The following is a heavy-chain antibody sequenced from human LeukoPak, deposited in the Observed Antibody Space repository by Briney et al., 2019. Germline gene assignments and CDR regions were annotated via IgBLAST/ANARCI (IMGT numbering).Heavy chain of an antibody. CDR2: IYYSGST. D-gene: IGHD3-22*01. CDR1: GGSISSSSYY. CDR3: ARGRATYYDSSGYVPLRY. Sequence: SETLSLTCTVSGGSISSSSYYWGWIRQPPGKGLEWIGSIYYSGSTYYNPSLKSRVTISVDTYKNQFSLKLSSVTAADTAVFYCARGRATYYDSSGYVPLRYWGQGTLVSVSS. J-gene: IGHJ4*02. V-gene: IGHV4-39*01.